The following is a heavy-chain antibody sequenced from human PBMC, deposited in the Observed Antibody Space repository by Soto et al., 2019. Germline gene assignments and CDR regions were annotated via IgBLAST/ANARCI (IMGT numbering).Heavy chain of an antibody. CDR3: AKDSSVTAAGSGGWFDP. CDR1: GFDFNTYG. V-gene: IGHV3-30*18. J-gene: IGHJ5*02. D-gene: IGHD6-13*01. CDR2: ISFDGGSQ. Sequence: QVQLVESGGGVVQPGRSLRLSCAASGFDFNTYGLHWVRQAPGKGLEWVAAISFDGGSQYYADSVKGRLTISRDKSNSTLYLQMNSLGAEDTATYFCAKDSSVTAAGSGGWFDPWGPGTLVIVS.